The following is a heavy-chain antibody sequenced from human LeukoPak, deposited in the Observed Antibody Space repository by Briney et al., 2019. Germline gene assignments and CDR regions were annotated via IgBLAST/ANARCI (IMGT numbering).Heavy chain of an antibody. J-gene: IGHJ4*02. V-gene: IGHV4-39*01. CDR1: GGSISSNNYY. CDR3: ANSRTYFSSGGAIDY. CDR2: IYFGGNT. Sequence: SETLSLTCSVSGGSISSNNYYWGWIRQPPGKGLEWIGNIYFGGNTYYNPSLKSRVTISVDTSKNQFSLTLSSVTAADTAVYYCANSRTYFSSGGAIDYWGQGTLVTVSS. D-gene: IGHD3-10*01.